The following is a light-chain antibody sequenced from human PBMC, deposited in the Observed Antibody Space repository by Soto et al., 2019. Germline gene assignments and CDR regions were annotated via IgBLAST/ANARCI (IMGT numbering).Light chain of an antibody. CDR3: QQYGSSIT. J-gene: IGKJ5*01. CDR1: QSVSSS. CDR2: DAS. V-gene: IGKV3-20*01. Sequence: EIVLIQSPATLSLSPGERATLSCRASQSVSSSLAWYQQNPGQAPRLLIFDASNRATGIPVRFSGSGSGTDFTLTISRLEPEDFAVYYCQQYGSSITFGQGTRLEIK.